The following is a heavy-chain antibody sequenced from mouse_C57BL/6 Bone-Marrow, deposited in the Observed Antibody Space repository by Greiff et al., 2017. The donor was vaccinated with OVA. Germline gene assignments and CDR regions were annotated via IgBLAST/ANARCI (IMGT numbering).Heavy chain of an antibody. V-gene: IGHV1-26*01. J-gene: IGHJ1*03. D-gene: IGHD2-2*01. CDR1: GYTFTDYY. CDR2: INPNNGGT. CDR3: ARFYVYDVDHYWYFDV. Sequence: VQLQQSGPELVKPGASVKISCKASGYTFTDYYMNWVKQSHGKSLEWIGDINPNNGGTSYNQKFKGKATLTVDKSSSTAYMELRSLTSEDSAVYYGARFYVYDVDHYWYFDVWGTGTTVTVSS.